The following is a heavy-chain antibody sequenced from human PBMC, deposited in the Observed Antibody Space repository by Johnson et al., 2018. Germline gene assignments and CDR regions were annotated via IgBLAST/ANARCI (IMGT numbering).Heavy chain of an antibody. CDR3: ARTPYCSGGICYYRYYMDV. J-gene: IGHJ6*03. Sequence: VQLLESGGGVVQPGRSLRLSCKASGFILNNYAMHWVRQAPGKGLEWVAVISYDGNNKYYADSVKGRFTISRDNAKNSLYLQMNSLRAEDTAVYYCARTPYCSGGICYYRYYMDVWGKGTTVTVSS. D-gene: IGHD2-15*01. V-gene: IGHV3-30-3*01. CDR2: ISYDGNNK. CDR1: GFILNNYA.